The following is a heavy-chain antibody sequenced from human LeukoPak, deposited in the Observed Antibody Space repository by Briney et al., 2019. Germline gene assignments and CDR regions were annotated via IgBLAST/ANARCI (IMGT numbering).Heavy chain of an antibody. CDR1: GFTFSDYY. V-gene: IGHV3-11*03. D-gene: IGHD3-16*01. CDR2: ASPSTDYR. J-gene: IGHJ6*02. Sequence: GGSLRLSCAASGFTFSDYYMSWIRHAPGKGLEWVAYASPSTDYRSYAPSVRGRFTISRDNAKNSLSLEMNSLRAEDTAAYYCARKCVNTRGEVGMDVWGQGTTVTVSS. CDR3: ARKCVNTRGEVGMDV.